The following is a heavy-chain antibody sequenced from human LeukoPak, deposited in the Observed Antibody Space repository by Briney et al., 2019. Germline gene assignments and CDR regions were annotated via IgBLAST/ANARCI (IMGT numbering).Heavy chain of an antibody. Sequence: SVKVSCKASGGTFSSYAISWVRQAPGQGLEWMGGIIPIFGTANYAQKFQGRVTITRNTSISTAYMELSSLRSEDTAVYYCARQYSSSWYSGYYYYYMDVWGKGTTVTVSS. CDR2: IIPIFGTA. CDR1: GGTFSSYA. J-gene: IGHJ6*03. CDR3: ARQYSSSWYSGYYYYYMDV. V-gene: IGHV1-69*05. D-gene: IGHD6-13*01.